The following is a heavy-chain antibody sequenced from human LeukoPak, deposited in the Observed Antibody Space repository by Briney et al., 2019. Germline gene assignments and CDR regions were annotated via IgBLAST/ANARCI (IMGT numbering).Heavy chain of an antibody. D-gene: IGHD3-22*01. CDR1: GGSILSYY. Sequence: SETLSLTCTVSGGSILSYYWNWIRQPPGKGLEWLGYIYSNGITNYSPSLRSRGTISIATSKNQISLRLTSVTAADTAIYYCARRAYYDSSGYHPTSGYFDLWGRGTLVTISS. V-gene: IGHV4-4*08. CDR3: ARRAYYDSSGYHPTSGYFDL. CDR2: IYSNGIT. J-gene: IGHJ2*01.